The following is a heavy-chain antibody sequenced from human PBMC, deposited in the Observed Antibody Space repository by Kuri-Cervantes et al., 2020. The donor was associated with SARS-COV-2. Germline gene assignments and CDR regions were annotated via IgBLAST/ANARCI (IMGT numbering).Heavy chain of an antibody. J-gene: IGHJ3*02. Sequence: SQTLSLTCAASGYSISSGYYWGWIRQPPGKGLEWIGSIYHSGSTYYNPSLKSRVTISVDTSKNQFSLKLSSVTAADTAVYYCARQYLAVAPNAFDIWGQGTMVTVSS. V-gene: IGHV4-38-2*01. CDR2: IYHSGST. CDR3: ARQYLAVAPNAFDI. D-gene: IGHD6-19*01. CDR1: GYSISSGYY.